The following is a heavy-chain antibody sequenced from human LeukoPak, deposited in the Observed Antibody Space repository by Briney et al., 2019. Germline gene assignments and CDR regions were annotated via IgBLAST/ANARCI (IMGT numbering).Heavy chain of an antibody. V-gene: IGHV4-59*01. Sequence: PSETLSLTCTVSGGSISSYYWSWIRQPPGKGLEWIGYIYYSGSTNYNPSLKSRVTISVDTSKNQFSLKLSSVTAADTAVYYCARVDSSGRYYFDYWGQGTLVTVSP. D-gene: IGHD3-22*01. J-gene: IGHJ4*02. CDR2: IYYSGST. CDR1: GGSISSYY. CDR3: ARVDSSGRYYFDY.